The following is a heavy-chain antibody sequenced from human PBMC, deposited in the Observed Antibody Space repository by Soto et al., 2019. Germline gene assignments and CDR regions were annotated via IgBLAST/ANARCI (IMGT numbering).Heavy chain of an antibody. CDR2: FYPTGKT. CDR1: GGSISSYY. J-gene: IGHJ6*02. Sequence: SEPLSLTCTVSGGSISSYYWCWTRQPAGKGLEWIGRFYPTGKTNYNPSLQSRLTMSADTSRNQFSLNLTSVTAADTAVYYCARCGLDYGMDVWGQGTTVTVSS. CDR3: ARCGLDYGMDV. V-gene: IGHV4-4*07. D-gene: IGHD3-16*01.